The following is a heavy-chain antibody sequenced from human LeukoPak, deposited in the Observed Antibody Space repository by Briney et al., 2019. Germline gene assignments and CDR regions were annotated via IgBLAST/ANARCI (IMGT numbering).Heavy chain of an antibody. D-gene: IGHD1-26*01. CDR2: IYSGGST. J-gene: IGHJ3*02. Sequence: GGSLRLSCAASGFTVSNNYMTWVRRAPGRGLEWVSFIYSGGSTYYADSVKGRFTISRDSSKNTLYLQRYSLGPEYTAFYYCARLSGSYSFDIWGQGTMVTVSS. CDR1: GFTVSNNY. V-gene: IGHV3-53*01. CDR3: ARLSGSYSFDI.